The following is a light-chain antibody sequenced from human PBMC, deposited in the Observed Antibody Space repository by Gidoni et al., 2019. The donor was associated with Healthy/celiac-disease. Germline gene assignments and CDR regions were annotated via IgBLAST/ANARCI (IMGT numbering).Light chain of an antibody. CDR3: SSYAGTNNLV. CDR2: EVF. V-gene: IGLV2-8*01. Sequence: HSALTQPPSASGSPGQSVTLPCTGTSSDVGGYKYVSWYQQHPGKAPKLMIYEVFKRPSGVPDRFSGSKSGNTASLTVSVLQAEDEADYYCSSYAGTNNLVFGGGTKLTVL. CDR1: SSDVGGYKY. J-gene: IGLJ2*01.